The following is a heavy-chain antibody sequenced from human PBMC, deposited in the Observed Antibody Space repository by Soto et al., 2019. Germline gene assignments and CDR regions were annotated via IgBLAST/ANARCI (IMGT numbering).Heavy chain of an antibody. D-gene: IGHD6-19*01. J-gene: IGHJ4*02. CDR2: ISGSGGST. V-gene: IGHV3-23*01. CDR1: GFAFDHYG. Sequence: GGSLRLSCAASGFAFDHYGMAWVRQVPGKGLEWVSGISGSGGSTYYADSVKGRFTISRDNSKNTLYLQMNSLRAEDTAVYYCANYATVAGTVYWGQGTLVTVSS. CDR3: ANYATVAGTVY.